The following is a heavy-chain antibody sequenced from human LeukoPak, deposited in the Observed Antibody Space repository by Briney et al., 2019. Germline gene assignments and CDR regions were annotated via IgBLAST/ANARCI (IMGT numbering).Heavy chain of an antibody. CDR1: GGSFSGYY. V-gene: IGHV4-34*01. Sequence: PSETLSLTCAVYGGSFSGYYWSWIRQPPGKGLEWIGEINHSGSTNYNPSLKSRVTISVDTSKNQFSLKLSSVTAADTAVYYCARVADRYCSSTSCYQPEPYYFDYWGQGTLVTVSS. CDR3: ARVADRYCSSTSCYQPEPYYFDY. D-gene: IGHD2-2*01. J-gene: IGHJ4*02. CDR2: INHSGST.